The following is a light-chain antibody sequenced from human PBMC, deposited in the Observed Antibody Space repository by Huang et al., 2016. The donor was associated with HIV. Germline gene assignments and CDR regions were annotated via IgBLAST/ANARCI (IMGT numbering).Light chain of an antibody. CDR1: QTISTKY. V-gene: IGKV3-20*01. Sequence: EIVLTQSLGTLSLSPGERATVSCRASQTISTKYIALYQQRPGQAPRLLIYVASNRLTGIPDRFSGSGSGTDFTLTISRLEPEDFAVYYCQHYGSSPTFGQGTRLEIK. J-gene: IGKJ1*01. CDR2: VAS. CDR3: QHYGSSPT.